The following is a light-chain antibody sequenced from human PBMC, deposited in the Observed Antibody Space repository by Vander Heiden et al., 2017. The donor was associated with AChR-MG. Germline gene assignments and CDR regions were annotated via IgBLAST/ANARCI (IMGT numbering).Light chain of an antibody. V-gene: IGLV2-14*01. CDR1: SSDVGAYYS. J-gene: IGLJ2*01. CDR3: VSYTSATSLV. CDR2: DLS. Sequence: QSALTQPASLSWSPGQSITISCTGTSSDVGAYYSVAWHQPYPREAPTLLIFDLSKGPSRVSSRFSGAKSGNTASRTISGLQADDEADYHCVSYTSATSLVFGGGTRLTVL.